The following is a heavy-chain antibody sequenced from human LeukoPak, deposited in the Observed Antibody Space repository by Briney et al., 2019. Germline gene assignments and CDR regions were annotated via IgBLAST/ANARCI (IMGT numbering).Heavy chain of an antibody. CDR3: ATRGFITTGTTAFDY. CDR2: FDPEDGET. Sequence: ASVKVSCKVSGYTLTELSMHWVRQAPGKGLEWMGGFDPEDGETIYAQKFQGRVTMTEDTSTDTAYMELSSLRSEDTAVYYCATRGFITTGTTAFDYWGQGTLVTVSS. J-gene: IGHJ4*02. CDR1: GYTLTELS. D-gene: IGHD1-1*01. V-gene: IGHV1-24*01.